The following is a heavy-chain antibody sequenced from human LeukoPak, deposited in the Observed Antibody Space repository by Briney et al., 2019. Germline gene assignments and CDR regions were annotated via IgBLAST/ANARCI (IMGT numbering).Heavy chain of an antibody. J-gene: IGHJ6*03. Sequence: PGRSLRLSCAAAGFTFDDYAMHWVRQAPGEGLEGVSTINWNSGRMEYADSVKGRFTISRDNAKNSLYLQMNSLRDEDTALYYCAKDGQRRAVSVVTYMDVWGKGTTVTVSS. V-gene: IGHV3-9*01. D-gene: IGHD6-19*01. CDR2: INWNSGRM. CDR1: GFTFDDYA. CDR3: AKDGQRRAVSVVTYMDV.